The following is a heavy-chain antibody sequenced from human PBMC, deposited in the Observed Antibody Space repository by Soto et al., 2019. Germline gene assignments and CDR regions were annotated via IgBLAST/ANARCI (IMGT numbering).Heavy chain of an antibody. Sequence: ASVKVSCKASGYTFTSYAMHWVRQAPGQRLVWLVWFNVVIVNKKFSQIFQGSLPFTRDTSASTAYMELRSLSFEDTALYYCARGLGLYYFDYWGRGTLVTVSS. D-gene: IGHD1-26*01. CDR2: FNVVIVNK. V-gene: IGHV1-3*01. CDR1: GYTFTSYA. CDR3: ARGLGLYYFDY. J-gene: IGHJ4*02.